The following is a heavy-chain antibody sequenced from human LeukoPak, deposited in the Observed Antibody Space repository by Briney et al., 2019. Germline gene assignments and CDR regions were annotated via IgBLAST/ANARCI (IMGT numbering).Heavy chain of an antibody. J-gene: IGHJ4*02. D-gene: IGHD5-12*01. CDR1: GGTFSRYA. Sequence: SVKVSCKASGGTFSRYAISWVRQAPGPRLEWMGGIIPIFGTANYAQKFQGRVTITADESTSTAYMEVSSLRSEDTAVYYCARAYSGYDFFDYWGQGILVTVSS. V-gene: IGHV1-69*01. CDR2: IIPIFGTA. CDR3: ARAYSGYDFFDY.